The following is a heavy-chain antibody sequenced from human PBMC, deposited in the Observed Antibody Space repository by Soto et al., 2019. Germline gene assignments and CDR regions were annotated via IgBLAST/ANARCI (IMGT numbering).Heavy chain of an antibody. CDR3: AKGRGGSGSLTPRVDF. Sequence: EVQLLESGGGLVQPWGSLILSCAASGFTFNNYAMTWVRQAPGKGLEWGSAISGGGDSTSYADSVKGRFTVSRDGSKNTLYLQMSSLRAEDTALYYCAKGRGGSGSLTPRVDFWGQGTLVTVSS. D-gene: IGHD3-10*01. CDR2: ISGGGDST. J-gene: IGHJ4*02. CDR1: GFTFNNYA. V-gene: IGHV3-23*01.